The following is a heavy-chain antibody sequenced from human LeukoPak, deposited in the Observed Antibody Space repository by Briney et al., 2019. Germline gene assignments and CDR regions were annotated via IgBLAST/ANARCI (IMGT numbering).Heavy chain of an antibody. Sequence: SETLSLTCTVSGGSISSGSYYWSWIRQPAGKGLEWIGRIHTSGSTSYIPSLESRVTISVDTSKNQFSLKLTSATAADTAVYFCARYGNVPSAHFDYWGQGTLVTVSS. J-gene: IGHJ4*02. CDR1: GGSISSGSYY. D-gene: IGHD2-2*01. V-gene: IGHV4-61*02. CDR2: IHTSGST. CDR3: ARYGNVPSAHFDY.